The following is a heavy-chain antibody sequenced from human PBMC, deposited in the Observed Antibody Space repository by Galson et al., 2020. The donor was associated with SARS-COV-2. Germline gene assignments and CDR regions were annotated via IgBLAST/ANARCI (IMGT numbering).Heavy chain of an antibody. V-gene: IGHV4-34*01. Sequence: SETLSLTCAVYGGSFTGYFWNWIRQPPGKGLEWVGEVSHSGSINYNPSLKSRVNISLDTSKNQLTLKLSSVTAADTAVYYCARGLFYYDHSGYHPYGMDVWGLGTTVTVSS. CDR3: ARGLFYYDHSGYHPYGMDV. D-gene: IGHD3-22*01. J-gene: IGHJ6*02. CDR2: VSHSGSI. CDR1: GGSFTGYF.